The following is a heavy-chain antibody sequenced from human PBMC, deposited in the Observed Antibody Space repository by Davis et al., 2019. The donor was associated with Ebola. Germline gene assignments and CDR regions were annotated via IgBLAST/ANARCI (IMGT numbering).Heavy chain of an antibody. Sequence: PSETLSLTCTVSGGSISSSSYYWGWIRQPPGKGLEWIGSIYYSGSTYYNPSLRSRVTISVDTSKNQFSLKLSSVTAADTAVYYCASKVLGWFDPWGQGTLVTVSS. CDR1: GGSISSSSYY. V-gene: IGHV4-39*01. J-gene: IGHJ5*02. CDR3: ASKVLGWFDP. CDR2: IYYSGST.